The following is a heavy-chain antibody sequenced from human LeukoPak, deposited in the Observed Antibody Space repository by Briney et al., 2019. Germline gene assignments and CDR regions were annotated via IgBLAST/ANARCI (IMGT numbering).Heavy chain of an antibody. V-gene: IGHV6-1*01. CDR2: TYYRSKWYN. CDR1: GDSVSSNSAA. J-gene: IGHJ6*02. CDR3: ARDQGSGWPRYYYGMDV. Sequence: QTLSLTCAISGDSVSSNSAAWNWIRQSPSRGLEWLGRTYYRSKWYNDYAVSVKSRITINPDTSKNQFSLQLNSVTPEDTAVYYCARDQGSGWPRYYYGMDVWGQGTTVTVSS. D-gene: IGHD6-25*01.